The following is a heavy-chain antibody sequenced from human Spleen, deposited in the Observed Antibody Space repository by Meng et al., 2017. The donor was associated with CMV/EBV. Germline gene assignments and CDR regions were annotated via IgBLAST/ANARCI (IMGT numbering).Heavy chain of an antibody. V-gene: IGHV1-8*03. CDR1: GYPFTKFD. CDR3: GREGFDF. CDR2: ANTKSGDT. Sequence: SVKVSCKTSGYPFTKFDINWVRQAAGQGREWMGYANTKSGDTVYAQNFQGRVTITWDTSMSTAFMELSSLRSDDTALYYCGREGFDFWGQGTLVTVSS. J-gene: IGHJ4*02.